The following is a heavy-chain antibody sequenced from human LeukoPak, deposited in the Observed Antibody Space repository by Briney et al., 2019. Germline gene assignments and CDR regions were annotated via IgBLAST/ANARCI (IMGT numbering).Heavy chain of an antibody. V-gene: IGHV3-33*08. D-gene: IGHD3-10*01. J-gene: IGHJ3*02. CDR2: IRDDGSKK. Sequence: GGSLRLSCAASGFTFSSYAMSWVRQAPGKGLEWVAVIRDDGSKKYYSDSVKGRFTISRDNSKNTLYLQMNSLRDGDTAVYYCARARGDALDIWGQGTMVTVSS. CDR1: GFTFSSYA. CDR3: ARARGDALDI.